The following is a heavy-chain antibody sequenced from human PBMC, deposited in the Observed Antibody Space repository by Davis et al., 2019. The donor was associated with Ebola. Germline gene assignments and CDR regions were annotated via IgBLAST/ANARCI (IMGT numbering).Heavy chain of an antibody. CDR2: IHHSGST. CDR3: ARILIWGSLEDY. CDR1: GGSLSGYY. Sequence: PSETLSLTCAVYGGSLSGYYWSWIRQSPGKGLEWIGEIHHSGSTNYNPSLKSRITISVDSSKNQFSLKLSSVTAADTAVYYCARILIWGSLEDYWGQGTLVTVSS. D-gene: IGHD3-16*01. V-gene: IGHV4-34*01. J-gene: IGHJ4*01.